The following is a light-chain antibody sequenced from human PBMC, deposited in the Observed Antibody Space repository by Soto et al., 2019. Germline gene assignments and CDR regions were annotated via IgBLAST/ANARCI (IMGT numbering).Light chain of an antibody. CDR1: QSVSSSY. J-gene: IGKJ5*01. CDR3: QQYGSSPPSST. Sequence: EIVLTQSPGTLSLSPGEGATLSCRASQSVSSSYIAWYQQRPGQTPSLLIYGASNRATDIPDRFSGRGSGTDFTLTISRLEPEDFAVYYCQQYGSSPPSSTFGQGTRLEI. CDR2: GAS. V-gene: IGKV3-20*01.